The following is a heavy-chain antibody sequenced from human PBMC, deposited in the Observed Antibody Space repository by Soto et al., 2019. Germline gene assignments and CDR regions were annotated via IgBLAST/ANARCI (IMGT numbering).Heavy chain of an antibody. J-gene: IGHJ4*02. D-gene: IGHD4-17*01. V-gene: IGHV4-59*01. CDR2: IHYSGRT. CDR1: GGSIRDYF. Sequence: ETLSLTCTVSGGSIRDYFWTWIRQPPGKGLEWIGYIHYSGRTNYNPSLKSRVSISVDTSKNHFSLQLRSVTAADTAVYYCARVGVDDFGDSGGFDYWGQGTRVTVSS. CDR3: ARVGVDDFGDSGGFDY.